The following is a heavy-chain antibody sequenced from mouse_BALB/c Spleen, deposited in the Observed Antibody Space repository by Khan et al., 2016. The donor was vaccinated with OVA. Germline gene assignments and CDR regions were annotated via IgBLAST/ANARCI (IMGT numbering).Heavy chain of an antibody. CDR3: ARGNWQSYYFDY. CDR1: GYRFTYYL. J-gene: IGHJ2*01. V-gene: IGHV1S136*01. CDR2: INPYSGDT. Sequence: VQLQQSGPELVKPGTSVRMSCKASGYRFTYYLIHWMKQKPGQGLDWIGYINPYSGDTEDNEKFKGKATLTSDKSSNTAYMELSSLTSEDSAVYFCARGNWQSYYFDYWGQGTTLRVSS. D-gene: IGHD4-1*01.